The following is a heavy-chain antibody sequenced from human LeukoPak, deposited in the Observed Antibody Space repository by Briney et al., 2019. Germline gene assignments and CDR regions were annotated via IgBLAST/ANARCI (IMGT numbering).Heavy chain of an antibody. J-gene: IGHJ6*02. CDR2: FDPEDGET. Sequence: ASVTVSCKVSGYTLTELSMHWVRQAPGKGLEWMGGFDPEDGETIYAQKFQGRVTMTEDTSTDTAYMELSSLRSEDTAVYYCATQDGVVVPAEYYGMDVWGQGTTVTVSS. CDR3: ATQDGVVVPAEYYGMDV. V-gene: IGHV1-24*01. D-gene: IGHD2-2*01. CDR1: GYTLTELS.